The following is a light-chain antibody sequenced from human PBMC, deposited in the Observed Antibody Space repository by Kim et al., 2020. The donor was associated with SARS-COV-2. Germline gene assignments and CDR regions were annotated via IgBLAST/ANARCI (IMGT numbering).Light chain of an antibody. V-gene: IGLV3-19*01. CDR3: NSLDSYDHVV. Sequence: SSELTQDPAVSVALGQTVRITCQGDSLRSYYATWYQQEPGQAPILVIYGKNNRPSGVPDRFSGSSSGNTAFLTITGTQAGDEADYYCNSLDSYDHVVFGG. CDR1: SLRSYY. CDR2: GKN. J-gene: IGLJ2*01.